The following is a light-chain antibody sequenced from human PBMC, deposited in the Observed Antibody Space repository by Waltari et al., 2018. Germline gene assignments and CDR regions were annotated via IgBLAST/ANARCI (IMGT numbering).Light chain of an antibody. Sequence: DIQMTQSPSSVSASVGDTVTITCRASQGISIWLAWYQQKPGRTPDLLIYAASSLQSGVPSRFSGSGSGTDFTLTIPRLQPEDFATYYCQQANSFPFTFGGGTKVEI. CDR3: QQANSFPFT. CDR1: QGISIW. CDR2: AAS. J-gene: IGKJ4*01. V-gene: IGKV1D-12*01.